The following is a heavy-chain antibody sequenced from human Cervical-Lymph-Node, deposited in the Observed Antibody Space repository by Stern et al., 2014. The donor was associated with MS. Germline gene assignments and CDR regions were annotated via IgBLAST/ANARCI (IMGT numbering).Heavy chain of an antibody. D-gene: IGHD6-13*01. Sequence: QVQLQESGPGLVKPSGTLSLTCSVSGYSISNGYWWSWVRQPPGKGLEWIGEIDNSGSTTSYNPSLGSRVTISVDSPKNHLSLRLPSVTAADTAVYYCARNGHYSSDYWGQGTLVTVSS. CDR1: GYSISNGYW. CDR3: ARNGHYSSDY. V-gene: IGHV4-4*02. J-gene: IGHJ4*02. CDR2: IDNSGSTT.